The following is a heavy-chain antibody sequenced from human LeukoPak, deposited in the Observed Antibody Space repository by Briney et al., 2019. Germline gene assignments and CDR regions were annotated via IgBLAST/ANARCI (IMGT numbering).Heavy chain of an antibody. D-gene: IGHD5-18*01. V-gene: IGHV3-23*01. Sequence: GGSLRLSCAASGFTFSSYAMGWVRQAPGKGLDWVSAITASGGNTYYADSVKGRFTISRDNSKNTLYLQVNSLRAEDTAVYYCAKGNGYSYGRYYFDYWGQGTLVTVSS. CDR3: AKGNGYSYGRYYFDY. CDR1: GFTFSSYA. CDR2: ITASGGNT. J-gene: IGHJ4*02.